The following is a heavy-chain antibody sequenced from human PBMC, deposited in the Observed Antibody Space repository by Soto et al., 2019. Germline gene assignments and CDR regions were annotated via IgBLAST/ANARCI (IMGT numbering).Heavy chain of an antibody. D-gene: IGHD3-10*01. CDR1: GGSISSGGYY. J-gene: IGHJ4*02. CDR3: ASGYYYGSGSKRCCDY. V-gene: IGHV4-31*03. Sequence: QVQLQESGPGLVKPSQTLSLTCTVSGGSISSGGYYWSWIRQHPGKGLEWIGYIYYSGSTYYNPSLKSRVTISVDTSKNQCSLKLSSVTAADTAVYYCASGYYYGSGSKRCCDYWGQGTLVTVSS. CDR2: IYYSGST.